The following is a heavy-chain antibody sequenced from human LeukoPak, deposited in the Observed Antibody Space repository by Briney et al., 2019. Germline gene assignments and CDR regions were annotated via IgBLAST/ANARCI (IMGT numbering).Heavy chain of an antibody. Sequence: SETLSLTCTVSGGSFTTYYWSWIRQPPGKGLEWIGYIFYSGTTNYNPSLESRVTMSVDTSKNQFSLRLSSVTAADTAVYYCARGLSSSWYTWFDPWGQGTLVTVSS. J-gene: IGHJ5*02. CDR3: ARGLSSSWYTWFDP. CDR2: IFYSGTT. V-gene: IGHV4-59*01. CDR1: GGSFTTYY. D-gene: IGHD6-13*01.